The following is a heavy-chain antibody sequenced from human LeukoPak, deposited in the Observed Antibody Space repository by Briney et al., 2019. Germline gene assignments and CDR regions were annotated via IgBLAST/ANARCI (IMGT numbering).Heavy chain of an antibody. CDR2: IYYSGST. J-gene: IGHJ3*02. D-gene: IGHD2-15*01. CDR1: GGSISSYY. V-gene: IGHV4-59*01. CDR3: ARAPLDCSGGSCYDDAFDI. Sequence: SETLSLTCTVSGGSISSYYWSWIRQPPGKGLEWIGYIYYSGSTNYNPSLKSQVTISVDTSKNQFSLKLSSVTAADTAVYYCARAPLDCSGGSCYDDAFDIWGQGTMVTVSS.